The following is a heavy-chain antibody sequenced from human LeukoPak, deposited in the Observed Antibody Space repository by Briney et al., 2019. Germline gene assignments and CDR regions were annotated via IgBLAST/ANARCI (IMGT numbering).Heavy chain of an antibody. CDR3: ASAGDYYDSSGYRIDAFDI. Sequence: GGSLRLSCAASGFTFSSYAMSWVRQAPGKGLEWVSVIYSGGSTYYADSVKGRFTISRDNSKNTLYLQMNSLRAEDTAVYYCASAGDYYDSSGYRIDAFDIWGQGTMVTVSS. CDR1: GFTFSSYA. J-gene: IGHJ3*02. CDR2: IYSGGST. V-gene: IGHV3-66*01. D-gene: IGHD3-22*01.